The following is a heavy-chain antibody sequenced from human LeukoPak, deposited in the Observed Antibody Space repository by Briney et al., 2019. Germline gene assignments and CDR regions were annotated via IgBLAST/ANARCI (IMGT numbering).Heavy chain of an antibody. D-gene: IGHD3-10*01. J-gene: IGHJ3*02. CDR2: IYYSGST. CDR1: GGSISSYY. V-gene: IGHV4-59*01. Sequence: PSETLSLTRTVSGGSISSYYWSWIRQPPGKGLEWIGYIYYSGSTNYNPSLKSRVTISVDTSKNQFSLKLSSVTAADTAVYYCARGVKDTYYYGSGSQWAAFDIWGQGTMVTVSS. CDR3: ARGVKDTYYYGSGSQWAAFDI.